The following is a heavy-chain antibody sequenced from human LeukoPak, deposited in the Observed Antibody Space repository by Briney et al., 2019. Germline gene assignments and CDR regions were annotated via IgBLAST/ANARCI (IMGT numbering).Heavy chain of an antibody. J-gene: IGHJ4*02. V-gene: IGHV1-46*01. CDR1: GYTLTSYY. CDR2: INPSGGSP. CDR3: ARGLGSGSYYGY. Sequence: ASVKVSCKTSGYTLTSYYIHWVRQAPGQGLEWMGIINPSGGSPSYAQKLQGRVTMTRDTSTSTVYMEVSSLRSEDTAVYYCARGLGSGSYYGYWGQGTLVTVSS. D-gene: IGHD1-26*01.